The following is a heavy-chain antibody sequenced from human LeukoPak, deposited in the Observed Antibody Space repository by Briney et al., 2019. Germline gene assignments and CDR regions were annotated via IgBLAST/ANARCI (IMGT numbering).Heavy chain of an antibody. D-gene: IGHD2-2*01. CDR1: GFIFSSYA. J-gene: IGHJ4*02. CDR2: ISASGANT. CDR3: AKGGVVPAALDY. Sequence: GGSLRLSCAGSGFIFSSYALSWVRQAPGKGLEWVSAISASGANTYYADSVRGRFTISRDNSKNTLDLQMNTLRAEDTAVYYCAKGGVVPAALDYWGQGTLVTVSS. V-gene: IGHV3-23*01.